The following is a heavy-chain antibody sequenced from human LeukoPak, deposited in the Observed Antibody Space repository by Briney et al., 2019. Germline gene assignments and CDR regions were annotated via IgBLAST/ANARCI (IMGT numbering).Heavy chain of an antibody. V-gene: IGHV3-23*01. D-gene: IGHD3-9*01. J-gene: IGHJ6*03. CDR3: AKVRDYDILTGYYEDYYYYYMDV. Sequence: GGSLRLSCAASGFTFSSYAMSWVRQAPGEGLEWVSAISGSGGSTCYADSVKGRFTLSRDNSKNTLYLQMNSLRAEDTAVYYCAKVRDYDILTGYYEDYYYYYMDVWGKGTTVTVSS. CDR2: ISGSGGST. CDR1: GFTFSSYA.